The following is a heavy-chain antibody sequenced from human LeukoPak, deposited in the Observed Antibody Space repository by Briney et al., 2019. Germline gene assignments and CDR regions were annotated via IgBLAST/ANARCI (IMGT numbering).Heavy chain of an antibody. CDR1: GYTFTSYG. D-gene: IGHD6-13*01. CDR2: ISAYNGNT. J-gene: IGHJ5*02. Sequence: ASVKVSCKASGYTFTSYGISWVRQAPGQGPAWMGWISAYNGNTNYEQKLQGRVTMTTDTSTSTAYMELRSLRSDDTAVYYCARAAPNWFVPWGQGTLVTVSS. V-gene: IGHV1-18*04. CDR3: ARAAPNWFVP.